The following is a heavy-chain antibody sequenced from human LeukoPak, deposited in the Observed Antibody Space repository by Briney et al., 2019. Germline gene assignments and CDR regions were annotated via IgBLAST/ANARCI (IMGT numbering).Heavy chain of an antibody. J-gene: IGHJ4*02. D-gene: IGHD5-24*01. CDR3: AKDDRWLQFCC. Sequence: GGSLRLSCAASGFTFNNYAMHWVRQAPGKGLQWVAFMRSDGSDIYYADSVRGRFTISRDNSRNTVYLQMNSLRAEDTAVYYCAKDDRWLQFCCWGQGTLVTVSA. CDR1: GFTFNNYA. CDR2: MRSDGSDI. V-gene: IGHV3-30*02.